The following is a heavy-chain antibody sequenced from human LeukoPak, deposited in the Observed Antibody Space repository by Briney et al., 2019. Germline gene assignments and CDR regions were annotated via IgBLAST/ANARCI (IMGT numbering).Heavy chain of an antibody. Sequence: GGSLRLSCEASGFTFPDYAMHWVRQAPGKGLEWVSTINWNSGGIDYADSVKGRFTISRDNSKNTLYLQMNSLRGEDTAVYYCAKDPNPFYDFWSGYKWGQGTLVTVSS. CDR1: GFTFPDYA. CDR3: AKDPNPFYDFWSGYK. D-gene: IGHD3-3*01. CDR2: INWNSGGI. V-gene: IGHV3-9*01. J-gene: IGHJ4*02.